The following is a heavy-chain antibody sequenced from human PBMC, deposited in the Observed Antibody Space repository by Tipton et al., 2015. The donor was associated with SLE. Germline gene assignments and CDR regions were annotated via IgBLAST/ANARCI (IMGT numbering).Heavy chain of an antibody. CDR2: IYYSGST. Sequence: TLSLTCTVSGGSISSSSYYWGWIRQPPGKGLEWIGSIYYSGSTYYNPSLKSRFTISVDTSKNQFSLKLSSVTAADTAVYYCARGWAYYDSSGYYDDAFDIWGQGTMVTVSS. D-gene: IGHD3-22*01. V-gene: IGHV4-39*01. J-gene: IGHJ3*02. CDR3: ARGWAYYDSSGYYDDAFDI. CDR1: GGSISSSSYY.